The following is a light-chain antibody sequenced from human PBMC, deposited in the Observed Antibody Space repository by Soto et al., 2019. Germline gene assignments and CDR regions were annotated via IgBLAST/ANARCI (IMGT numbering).Light chain of an antibody. V-gene: IGKV1-5*03. CDR1: QSIGIW. CDR2: QAS. Sequence: IQMTQSPSTLSASVGDRVAITCRASQSIGIWLAWYQQKPGKAPRFLIYQASSLESGVPSRFSGSGSGTEFTLTISSLQPDDFATYYCQQYNDYSWTFGQGTKGEIK. CDR3: QQYNDYSWT. J-gene: IGKJ1*01.